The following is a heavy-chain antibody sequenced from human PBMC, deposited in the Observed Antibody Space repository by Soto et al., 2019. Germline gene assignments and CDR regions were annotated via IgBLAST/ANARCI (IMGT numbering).Heavy chain of an antibody. CDR2: ISGYNGNT. J-gene: IGHJ6*02. V-gene: IGHV1-18*01. D-gene: IGHD2-15*01. CDR1: GYTFTDYG. CDR3: ARDYCSGGSCYFRSNYNYYYGMDV. Sequence: ASVKVSCKASGYTFTDYGISWVRQAPGQGLEWMGWISGYNGNTNYAQNLQGRVTMTIDTSTSTAYMELRSLRSDDTAVYYCARDYCSGGSCYFRSNYNYYYGMDVCGQGTTVTVSS.